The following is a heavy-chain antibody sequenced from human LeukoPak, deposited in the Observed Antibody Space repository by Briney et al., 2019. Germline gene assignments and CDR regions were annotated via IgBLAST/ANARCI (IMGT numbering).Heavy chain of an antibody. J-gene: IGHJ4*02. CDR2: ISSSSSYT. V-gene: IGHV3-11*06. CDR1: GFTFSDYY. CDR3: ARAGSGWYYFDY. D-gene: IGHD6-19*01. Sequence: GRSLRLSCAASGFTFSDYYMSWICQAPGKGLEWVSYISSSSSYTNYADSAKGRFTISRDNAKNSLYLQMNSLRAKDTAVYYCARAGSGWYYFDYWGQGTLVTVSS.